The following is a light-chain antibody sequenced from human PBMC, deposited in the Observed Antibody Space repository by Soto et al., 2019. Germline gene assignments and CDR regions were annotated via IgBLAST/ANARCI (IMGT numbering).Light chain of an antibody. CDR2: EVD. V-gene: IGLV2-14*01. J-gene: IGLJ1*01. Sequence: QSVLTQPASVSGSPGQSITISCTGTSSDVGDYDYVSWYQLHPGKAPKLMVFEVDNRPSGVSYRFSGSKSGNTASLTISGLQAEDEADYFCSSYSISTAYLFGPGTKLTVL. CDR3: SSYSISTAYL. CDR1: SSDVGDYDY.